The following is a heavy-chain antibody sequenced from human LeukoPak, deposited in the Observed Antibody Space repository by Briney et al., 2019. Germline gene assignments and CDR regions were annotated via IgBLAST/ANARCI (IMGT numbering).Heavy chain of an antibody. CDR3: VRRLYSSGWYPDY. CDR1: GFISTNAW. D-gene: IGHD6-19*01. CDR2: TRNKANGYTT. Sequence: GGSLRLSCAASGFISTNAWMSWVRQAPGKGLEWVGLTRNKANGYTTEYAASVKVRFTISRDDSKNSLYLQMSSLKTEDTAVYYCVRRLYSSGWYPDYWGQGTLVTVSS. V-gene: IGHV3-72*01. J-gene: IGHJ4*02.